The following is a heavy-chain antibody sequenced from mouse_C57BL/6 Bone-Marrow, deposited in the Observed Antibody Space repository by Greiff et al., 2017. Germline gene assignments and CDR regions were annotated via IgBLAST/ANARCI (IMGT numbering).Heavy chain of an antibody. D-gene: IGHD2-12*01. V-gene: IGHV6-3*01. CDR1: GFTFSNYW. Sequence: EVKVEESGGGLVQPGGSMKLSCVASGFTFSNYWMNWVRQSPEKGLEWVAQIRLKSDNYATHYAESVKGRFTISRDDSKSSVYLQMNNLRAEDTGIYYCTDYKDSHYYAMDYWGQGTSGTVSS. CDR2: IRLKSDNYAT. J-gene: IGHJ4*01. CDR3: TDYKDSHYYAMDY.